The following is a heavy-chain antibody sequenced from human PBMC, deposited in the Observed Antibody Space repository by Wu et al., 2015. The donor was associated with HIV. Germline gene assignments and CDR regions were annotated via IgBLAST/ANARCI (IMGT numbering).Heavy chain of an antibody. D-gene: IGHD3-22*01. CDR3: ARANHPQHYYDSSGYYALDY. CDR2: ISAYNGNT. CDR1: GYTFTSYG. Sequence: QVQLVQSGAEVKKPGASVKVSCKASGYTFTSYGISWVRQAPGQGLEWMGWISAYNGNTNYAQKLQGRVTMTTDTSTSTAYMELRSLRSDDTAVYYCARANHPQHYYDSSGYYALDYWGQGTLVTVSS. V-gene: IGHV1-18*01. J-gene: IGHJ4*02.